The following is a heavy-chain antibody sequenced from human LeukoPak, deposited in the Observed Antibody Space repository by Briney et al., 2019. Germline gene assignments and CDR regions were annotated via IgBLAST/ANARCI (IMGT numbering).Heavy chain of an antibody. CDR1: GFSFSSYW. CDR2: IKSDEITT. Sequence: PGGSLRLSCAASGFSFSSYWMYWVRQAPGKGLVWVSHIKSDEITTTYADSVKGRFTISRDNAKNTLYLQMNSLRAEDTAVYYCAQCTGSSCYGRFDYWGQGTLVTVSS. CDR3: AQCTGSSCYGRFDY. V-gene: IGHV3-74*01. D-gene: IGHD2-15*01. J-gene: IGHJ4*02.